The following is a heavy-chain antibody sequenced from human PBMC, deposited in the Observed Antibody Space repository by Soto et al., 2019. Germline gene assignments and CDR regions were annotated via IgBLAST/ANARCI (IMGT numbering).Heavy chain of an antibody. J-gene: IGHJ3*02. CDR1: GFTFSSYD. Sequence: GGSLRLSCAASGFTFSSYDMHWVRQATGKGLEWVSAIGTAGDTYYPGSVKGRFTISRENAKNSLYLQMNSLRAGDTAVDYCARALLGNEAFDIWGQGTMVTVSS. V-gene: IGHV3-13*01. D-gene: IGHD7-27*01. CDR3: ARALLGNEAFDI. CDR2: IGTAGDT.